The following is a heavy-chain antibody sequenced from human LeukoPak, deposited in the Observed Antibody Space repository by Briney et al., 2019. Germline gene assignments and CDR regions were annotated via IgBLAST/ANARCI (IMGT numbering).Heavy chain of an antibody. V-gene: IGHV5-10-1*01. J-gene: IGHJ6*02. Sequence: GESLRISCKGSGYSFTSYWISWVRQMPGKGLEWMGRVGPSDSYTNYSPSFQGHVTISADKSISTAYLQWRSLKASDTAMYYCARPTVTTGSYYYYYGMDVWGQGTTVTVSS. CDR1: GYSFTSYW. D-gene: IGHD4-17*01. CDR2: VGPSDSYT. CDR3: ARPTVTTGSYYYYYGMDV.